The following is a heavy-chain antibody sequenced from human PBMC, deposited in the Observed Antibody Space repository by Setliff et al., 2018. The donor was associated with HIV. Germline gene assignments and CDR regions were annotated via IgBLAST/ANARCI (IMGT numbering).Heavy chain of an antibody. V-gene: IGHV1-2*06. CDR3: ARVGVDASTLNFFDL. CDR2: IHPNSGGT. J-gene: IGHJ4*02. D-gene: IGHD2-15*01. CDR1: GYTFTDYY. Sequence: SVKVSCKAPGYTFTDYYIHWVRRVHGQGLDWMGRIHPNSGGTNSAQKFQGRITMPRDTSMKTAYMELTRLTFEDAALYYCARVGVDASTLNFFDLGGQGILITVSS.